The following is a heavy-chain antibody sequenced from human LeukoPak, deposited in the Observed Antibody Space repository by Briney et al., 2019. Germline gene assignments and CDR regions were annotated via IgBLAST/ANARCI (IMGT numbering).Heavy chain of an antibody. V-gene: IGHV6-1*01. D-gene: IGHD2-2*01. CDR3: AREVVVVPAAEYYYYYMDV. CDR1: GDSASSNSAA. J-gene: IGHJ6*03. CDR2: TYYRSKWYN. Sequence: SQTLSLTCAISGDSASSNSAAWNWIRQSPSRGLEWLGRTYYRSKWYNDYAVSVKSRITINPDTSKNQFSLQLNSVTPEDTAVYYCAREVVVVPAAEYYYYYMDVWGKGTTVTISS.